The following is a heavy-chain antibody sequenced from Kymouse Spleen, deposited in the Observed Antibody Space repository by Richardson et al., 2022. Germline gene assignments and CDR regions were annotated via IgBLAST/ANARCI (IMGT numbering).Heavy chain of an antibody. D-gene: IGHD3-22*01. J-gene: IGHJ4*02. CDR2: IYPGDSDT. CDR1: GYSFTSYW. V-gene: IGHV5-51*01. Sequence: EVQLVQSGAEVKKPGESLKISCKGSGYSFTSYWIGWVRQMPGKGLEWMGIIYPGDSDTRYSPSFQGQVTISADKSISTAYLQWSSLKASDTAMYYCARHPSYDSSGYYFDYWGQGTLVTVSS. CDR3: ARHPSYDSSGYYFDY.